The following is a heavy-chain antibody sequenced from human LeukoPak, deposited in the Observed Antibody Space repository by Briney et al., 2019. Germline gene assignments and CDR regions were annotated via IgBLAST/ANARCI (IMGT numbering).Heavy chain of an antibody. CDR3: ARRYDFWSGYNGGVYYFDY. J-gene: IGHJ4*02. Sequence: SETLSLTCTVSGGSISSSSYYWGWIRQPPGKGLEWIGSIYYSGSTYYNPSLKSRVTISVDTSKSQFSLKLSSVTAADTAVYYCARRYDFWSGYNGGVYYFDYWGQGTLVTVSS. D-gene: IGHD3-3*01. CDR1: GGSISSSSYY. V-gene: IGHV4-39*01. CDR2: IYYSGST.